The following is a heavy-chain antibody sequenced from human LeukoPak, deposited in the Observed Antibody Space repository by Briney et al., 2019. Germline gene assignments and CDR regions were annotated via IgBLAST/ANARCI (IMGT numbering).Heavy chain of an antibody. Sequence: ASVKVSCKASGYTFTSYYMHWVRQAPGQGLEWMGIINPSGGSTSYAQKFQGRVTMTRDMSTSTAYMELRSLRSDDTAVYYCASDTTRYCSGGSCYRYFDYWGQGTLVTVSS. V-gene: IGHV1-46*01. CDR1: GYTFTSYY. CDR2: INPSGGST. CDR3: ASDTTRYCSGGSCYRYFDY. J-gene: IGHJ4*02. D-gene: IGHD2-15*01.